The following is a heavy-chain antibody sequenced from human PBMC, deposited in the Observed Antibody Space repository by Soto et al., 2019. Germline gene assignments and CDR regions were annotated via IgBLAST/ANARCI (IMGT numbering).Heavy chain of an antibody. CDR2: INADGSGT. V-gene: IGHV3-7*03. CDR3: ARPGCGGGTCYSS. CDR1: GFSLTNSW. Sequence: EVQVMVESGGGLVQPGGSLRLSCVASGFSLTNSWMSWVRQIPGKGLEWVATINADGSGTHSVDSAEGRLSVSRDNSKASLYLQMNSLRPEDTAVYYCARPGCGGGTCYSSWGQGTQVTVSS. J-gene: IGHJ4*02. D-gene: IGHD2-15*01.